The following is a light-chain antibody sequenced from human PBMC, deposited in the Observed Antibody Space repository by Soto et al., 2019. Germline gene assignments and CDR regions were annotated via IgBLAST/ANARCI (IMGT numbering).Light chain of an antibody. CDR1: QTVYNGF. CDR2: GAS. V-gene: IGKV3D-20*02. CDR3: QQRNNWPPIT. J-gene: IGKJ5*01. Sequence: ENVVTQSQGTLSLAPGEGASLSCRASQTVYNGFLAWYQQKPGQAPRLLIYGASSRATGIPDRFSGSGSGTDFTLTISSLEPEDFALYYCQQRNNWPPITFGQGTRLEIK.